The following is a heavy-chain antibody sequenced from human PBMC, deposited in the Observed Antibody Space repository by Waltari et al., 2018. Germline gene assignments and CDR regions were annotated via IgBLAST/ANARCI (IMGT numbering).Heavy chain of an antibody. CDR2: IWYDGSNK. CDR3: ARDRIVGATQDAFDI. Sequence: QVQLVESGGGVVQPGRSLRLSCAASGFTFSTYRMHWVRQGPGKGLEWVAVIWYDGSNKYYADSVKGRFTISRDNSKNTLYLQMNSLRAEDTAVYYCARDRIVGATQDAFDIWGQGTMVTVSS. J-gene: IGHJ3*02. CDR1: GFTFSTYR. D-gene: IGHD1-26*01. V-gene: IGHV3-33*01.